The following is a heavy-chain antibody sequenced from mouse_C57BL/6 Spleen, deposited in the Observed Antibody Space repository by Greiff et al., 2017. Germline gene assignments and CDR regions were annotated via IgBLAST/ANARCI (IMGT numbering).Heavy chain of an antibody. CDR3: ARPLYYGSSKGFFAY. Sequence: EVKLMESGPELVKPGASVKIPCKASGYTFTDYNMDWVKQSHGKSLEWIGDINPNNGGTIYNQKFKGKATLTVDKSSSTAYMELRSLTSEDTAVYYCARPLYYGSSKGFFAYWGQGTLVTVSA. J-gene: IGHJ3*01. CDR1: GYTFTDYN. D-gene: IGHD1-1*01. V-gene: IGHV1-18*01. CDR2: INPNNGGT.